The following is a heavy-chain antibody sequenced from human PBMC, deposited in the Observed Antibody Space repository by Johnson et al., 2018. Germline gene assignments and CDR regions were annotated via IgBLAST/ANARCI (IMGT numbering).Heavy chain of an antibody. Sequence: EVQLVESGGGLVKPGGSLRLSCAASGFTFSNAWMNWVRQAPGKGLEWVGRIKSKTDGGTTDYAAPVKGRFTISRDDSKNTLYLQMNRLKTEDTAVDYCTTGGRIVVVKNAFDIWGQGTMVTVSS. CDR1: GFTFSNAW. CDR2: IKSKTDGGTT. CDR3: TTGGRIVVVKNAFDI. J-gene: IGHJ3*02. D-gene: IGHD3-22*01. V-gene: IGHV3-15*07.